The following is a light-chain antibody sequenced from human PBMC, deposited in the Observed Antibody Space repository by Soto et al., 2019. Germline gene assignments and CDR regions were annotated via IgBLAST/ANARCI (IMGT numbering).Light chain of an antibody. CDR2: AAS. CDR1: QSISTF. J-gene: IGKJ2*01. V-gene: IGKV1-39*01. CDR3: QQSYSIPYT. Sequence: DIQMTQSPSPLSASVGDRVTITCRASQSISTFLNWYQQKPGKAPNLLIFAASTLQSGVTTRFSGSGSGTDFTLTISSLQPEDFATYYCQQSYSIPYTFGQGTKVDIK.